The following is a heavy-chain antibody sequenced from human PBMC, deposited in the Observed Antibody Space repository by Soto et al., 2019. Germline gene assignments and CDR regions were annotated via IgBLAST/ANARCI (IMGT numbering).Heavy chain of an antibody. V-gene: IGHV4-34*01. CDR3: ARGRGGWNYGYYYGMDA. D-gene: IGHD1-7*01. J-gene: IGHJ6*02. CDR1: GGSFSGYY. CDR2: INHSGST. Sequence: SETLSLTCAVYGGSFSGYYWSWIRQPPGKGLEWIGEINHSGSTNYNPSLKSRVTISVDTSKNQFSLKLSSVTAADTAVYYCARGRGGWNYGYYYGMDAWGQGTTVTVSS.